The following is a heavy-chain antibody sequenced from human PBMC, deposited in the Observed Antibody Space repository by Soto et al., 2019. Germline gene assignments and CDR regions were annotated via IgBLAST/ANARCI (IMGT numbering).Heavy chain of an antibody. V-gene: IGHV1-46*01. Sequence: ASVKGSWKAPAEAFTSYYIHWVRQAPGHGLEWMGIINPNGGSTRFAQTFQGRITRTRDTSTSTVYMELRSLRSEDTAIYYCARSSAGVFGSIRDGSNWLAPLVQGSLVTVSS. J-gene: IGHJ5*02. CDR2: INPNGGST. D-gene: IGHD3-16*02. CDR1: AEAFTSYY. CDR3: ARSSAGVFGSIRDGSNWLAP.